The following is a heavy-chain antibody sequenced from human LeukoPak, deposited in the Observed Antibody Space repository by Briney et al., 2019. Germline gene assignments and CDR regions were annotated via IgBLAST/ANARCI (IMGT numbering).Heavy chain of an antibody. CDR2: IKQDGSEK. CDR1: GFTFSPYS. Sequence: GGSLRLSCAASGFTFSPYSMNWVRQAPGKGLEWVANIKQDGSEKYYVDSVKGRFTISRDNAKNSLYLQMNSLRAEDTAVYYCARVQAYSYGLRYFDYWGQGTLVTVSS. V-gene: IGHV3-7*01. D-gene: IGHD5-18*01. CDR3: ARVQAYSYGLRYFDY. J-gene: IGHJ4*02.